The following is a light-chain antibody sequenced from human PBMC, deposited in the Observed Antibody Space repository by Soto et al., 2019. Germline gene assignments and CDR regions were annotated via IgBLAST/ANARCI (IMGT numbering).Light chain of an antibody. CDR3: QHYGSSSWT. CDR1: QSVSNNY. V-gene: IGKV3-20*01. J-gene: IGKJ1*01. CDR2: AAS. Sequence: EIVLTQSPGTLSLSPGERATLSCRASQSVSNNYLAWYQQKPGQAPRLLIYAASSRATGIPVRFSGSASGTDFTLSISRLEPEDFAVYYCQHYGSSSWTFGQGTKVDIK.